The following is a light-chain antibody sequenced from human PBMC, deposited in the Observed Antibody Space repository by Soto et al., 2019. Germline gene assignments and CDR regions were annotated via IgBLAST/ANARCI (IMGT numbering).Light chain of an antibody. V-gene: IGLV2-8*01. CDR3: SSYAGSHNLGV. CDR1: SSDVGGYNY. CDR2: EVS. J-gene: IGLJ2*01. Sequence: QSALTQPPSASGSPGQSVTIACTGTSSDVGGYNYVSWYQQHPGKAPKLMIYEVSKRPSGVPDSCSRSKSGNTASLPVSGHPAEDEADYYCSSYAGSHNLGVFGGGTKLTVL.